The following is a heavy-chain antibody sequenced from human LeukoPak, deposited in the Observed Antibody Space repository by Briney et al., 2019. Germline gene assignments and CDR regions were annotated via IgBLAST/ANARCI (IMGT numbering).Heavy chain of an antibody. CDR2: ISYDGSNK. D-gene: IGHD3-16*02. V-gene: IGHV3-30*03. CDR1: GFTFSSYG. J-gene: IGHJ4*02. CDR3: TIDYDYAWGSYRLGY. Sequence: GGSLRLSCAASGFTFSSYGMHWVRQAPGKGLEWVAVISYDGSNKYYADSVKGRFTISRENSKNTLYLQMNSLKTEDTAVYYCTIDYDYAWGSYRLGYWGQGTLVTVSS.